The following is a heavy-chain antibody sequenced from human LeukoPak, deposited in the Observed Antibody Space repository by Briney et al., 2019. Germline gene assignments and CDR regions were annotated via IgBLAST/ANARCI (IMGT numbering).Heavy chain of an antibody. J-gene: IGHJ4*02. CDR3: ARRFLVRGVITKPFDY. CDR1: GGSISNKY. Sequence: PSETLSLTCTVSGGSISNKYWSWIRQPPGKGLEWIGYIYYSGSTNYNPSLKSRVTILVDTSKNQFSLKLSSVTAADTAVYYCARRFLVRGVITKPFDYWGQGTLVTVSS. V-gene: IGHV4-59*12. D-gene: IGHD3-10*01. CDR2: IYYSGST.